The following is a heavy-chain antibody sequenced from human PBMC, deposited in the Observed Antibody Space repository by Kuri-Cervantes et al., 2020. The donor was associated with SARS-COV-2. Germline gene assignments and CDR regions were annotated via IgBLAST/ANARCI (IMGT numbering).Heavy chain of an antibody. V-gene: IGHV1-2*02. D-gene: IGHD3-3*01. J-gene: IGHJ5*02. Sequence: ASVKVSCKASGYTFTGYYVHWIRQAPGEGLEWMGWINPKSGGTNYAQKFQGRATMTRETSISTAYMELSRLRSDDTAVYYCARGPAITIFGVLRGRENWFDPWGQGTLVTVSS. CDR3: ARGPAITIFGVLRGRENWFDP. CDR1: GYTFTGYY. CDR2: INPKSGGT.